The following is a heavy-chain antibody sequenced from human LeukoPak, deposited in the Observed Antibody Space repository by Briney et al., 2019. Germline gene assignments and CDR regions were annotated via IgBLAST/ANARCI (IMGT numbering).Heavy chain of an antibody. Sequence: GGSLRLSCLASGFTFTAYSMSWFRQAPGKGLEWVAVISYDGSNKYYADSVKGRFTISRDNSKNTLYLQMNSLRAEDTAVYYCARDPLVFSSSPDYWGQGTLVTVSS. CDR3: ARDPLVFSSSPDY. J-gene: IGHJ4*02. CDR1: GFTFTAYS. CDR2: ISYDGSNK. V-gene: IGHV3-30-3*01. D-gene: IGHD6-13*01.